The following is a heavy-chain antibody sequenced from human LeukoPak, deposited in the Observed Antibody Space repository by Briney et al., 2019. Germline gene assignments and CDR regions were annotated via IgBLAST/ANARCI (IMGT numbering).Heavy chain of an antibody. CDR3: ATLYDSSGWGAFDI. Sequence: ASVRVSCKASGYTFTGYYMHWVRQAPGQGLEWMGWINPNSGGTNYAQKFQGRVTMTRDTSISTAYMELSRLRSDDTAVYYCATLYDSSGWGAFDIWGQGTMVTVSS. J-gene: IGHJ3*02. CDR1: GYTFTGYY. V-gene: IGHV1-2*02. CDR2: INPNSGGT. D-gene: IGHD3-22*01.